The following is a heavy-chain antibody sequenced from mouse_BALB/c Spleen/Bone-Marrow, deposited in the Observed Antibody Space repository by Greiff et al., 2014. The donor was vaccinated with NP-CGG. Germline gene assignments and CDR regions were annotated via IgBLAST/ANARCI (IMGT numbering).Heavy chain of an antibody. Sequence: DVMLVESGGGLVQPGGSRKLSCAASGFTFSSFEMHWVRQAPEKGLEWVAYISSGSSTIYYADTVKGRFTISRDNPKNTLFLQMTSLRSEDTAMYYCARLRRYYGYFDYWGQGTTLTVSS. CDR3: ARLRRYYGYFDY. CDR2: ISSGSSTI. D-gene: IGHD1-1*01. J-gene: IGHJ2*01. CDR1: GFTFSSFE. V-gene: IGHV5-17*02.